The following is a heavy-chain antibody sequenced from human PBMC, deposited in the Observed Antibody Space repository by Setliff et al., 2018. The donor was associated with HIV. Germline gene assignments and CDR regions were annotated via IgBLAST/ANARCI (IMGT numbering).Heavy chain of an antibody. CDR2: IRYDGSNK. J-gene: IGHJ6*02. V-gene: IGHV3-30*02. CDR3: AKDLAPYYYDSSGYYHYGMDV. D-gene: IGHD3-22*01. CDR1: GFTFSSYG. Sequence: GGSLRLSCAASGFTFSSYGMHWVRQAPGKGLEWVAFIRYDGSNKYYADSVKGQFTISGDNSKNTLYLQMNSLRAEDTAVYYCAKDLAPYYYDSSGYYHYGMDVWGQGTTVTVSS.